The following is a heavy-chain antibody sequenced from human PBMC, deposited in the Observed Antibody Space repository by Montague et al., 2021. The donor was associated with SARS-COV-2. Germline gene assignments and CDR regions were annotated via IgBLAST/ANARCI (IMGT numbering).Heavy chain of an antibody. D-gene: IGHD6-13*01. V-gene: IGHV4-39*01. CDR2: MSYSGSS. Sequence: SETLYLTCTVSGGSINTPNHYWGWIRQPPGKGLEWVGSMSYSGSSYYNPSPRRHLTISVYTTKNQFSLRVSSVTAADTAVYSCARLLAATGHFDFWGQGTLVTVSS. J-gene: IGHJ4*02. CDR1: GGSINTPNHY. CDR3: ARLLAATGHFDF.